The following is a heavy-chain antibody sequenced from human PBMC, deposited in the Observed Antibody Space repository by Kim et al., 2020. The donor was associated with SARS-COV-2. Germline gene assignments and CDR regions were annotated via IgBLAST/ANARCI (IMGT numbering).Heavy chain of an antibody. CDR2: INHSGST. D-gene: IGHD6-19*01. CDR1: GGSFSGYY. CDR3: ARELVVAVAGISGGAFDY. Sequence: SETLSRTCAVYGGSFSGYYWSWIRQPPGKGLEWIGEINHSGSTNYNPSLKSRVTISVDTSKNQFSLKLSSVTAADTAVYYCARELVVAVAGISGGAFDYWGQGTLVTVSS. V-gene: IGHV4-34*01. J-gene: IGHJ4*02.